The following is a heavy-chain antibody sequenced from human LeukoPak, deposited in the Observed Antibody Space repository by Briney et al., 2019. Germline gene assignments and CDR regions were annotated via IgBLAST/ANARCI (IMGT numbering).Heavy chain of an antibody. CDR1: GYSISSGYY. Sequence: KPSETLSLTCTVSGYSISSGYYWGWIRQPPGKGLEWIGSIYHSGSTYYNPSLKSRVTISVDTSKNQFSLKLSSVTAADTAVYYCARIYVDTAMEDGYYFDYWGQGPLVTVSS. CDR2: IYHSGST. D-gene: IGHD5-18*01. V-gene: IGHV4-38-2*02. CDR3: ARIYVDTAMEDGYYFDY. J-gene: IGHJ4*02.